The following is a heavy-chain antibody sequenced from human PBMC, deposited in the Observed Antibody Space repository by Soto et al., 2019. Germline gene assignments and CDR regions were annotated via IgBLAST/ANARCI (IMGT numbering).Heavy chain of an antibody. CDR2: INQGGSEK. CDR3: ARDLVSGQVGYFQH. D-gene: IGHD6-25*01. V-gene: IGHV3-7*04. Sequence: EVQLVESGGGLVQPGGSLRLSCAASGFTFSTYWMTWVRQAPGKGLEWVANINQGGSEKYYVDSVRGRFTISRDNAKNSLHLKMNSLRAEDTAVYYCARDLVSGQVGYFQHWGQGTLITVSS. CDR1: GFTFSTYW. J-gene: IGHJ1*01.